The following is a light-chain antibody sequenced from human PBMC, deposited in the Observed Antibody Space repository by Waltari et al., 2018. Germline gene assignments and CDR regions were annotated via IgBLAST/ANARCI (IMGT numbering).Light chain of an antibody. V-gene: IGLV2-11*01. CDR3: CSYAGSYTSPYV. Sequence: QSALTQPRSVSGSPGQSVTISCTGTSSDVGGYNYVSWYQQHPGKAPKLMIYDVSKRPSGVPDRFSGSKSGNTASLTIYGLQAEEEADYYCCSYAGSYTSPYVFGTGTKVTVL. CDR2: DVS. CDR1: SSDVGGYNY. J-gene: IGLJ1*01.